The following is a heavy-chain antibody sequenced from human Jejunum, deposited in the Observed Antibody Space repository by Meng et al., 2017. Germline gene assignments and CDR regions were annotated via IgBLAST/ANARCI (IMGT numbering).Heavy chain of an antibody. CDR1: GDSISSSYW. CDR2: IYHSGTT. CDR3: ARDFEALNGV. V-gene: IGHV4-4*02. D-gene: IGHD2-8*01. J-gene: IGHJ1*01. Sequence: VQLEESGPGRVKPWGTLSLTFAVSGDSISSSYWWSWVRQSPGKGLEWIGEIYHSGTTNYNPSLKSRVTLSVDKSKNQFSLNLSSVTAADTAVYFCARDFEALNGVWGQGTLVTVSS.